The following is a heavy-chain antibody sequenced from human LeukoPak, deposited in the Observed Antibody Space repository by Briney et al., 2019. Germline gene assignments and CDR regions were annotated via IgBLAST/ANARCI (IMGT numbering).Heavy chain of an antibody. CDR3: AKEGPSYVDTAMAHFDY. CDR1: GFTFSSYA. D-gene: IGHD5-18*01. Sequence: GGFLRLSCAASGFTFSSYAMSWVRQAPGKGLEWVSAISGSGGSTYYADSVKGRFTISRDNSKNTLYLQMNSLRAEDTAVYYCAKEGPSYVDTAMAHFDYWGQGTLVTVSS. CDR2: ISGSGGST. V-gene: IGHV3-23*01. J-gene: IGHJ4*02.